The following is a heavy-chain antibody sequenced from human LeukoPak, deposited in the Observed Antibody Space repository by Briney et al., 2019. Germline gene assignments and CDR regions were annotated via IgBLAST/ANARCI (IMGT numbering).Heavy chain of an antibody. V-gene: IGHV3-23*01. CDR1: GFTFSDYG. D-gene: IGHD6-19*01. CDR3: AKDITQWLVPPMNWFDP. CDR2: ISGSGGDT. Sequence: GGTLRLSCAASGFTFSDYGMSWVRQAPGKGLEWVSGISGSGGDTYYADSVKGRFTISRDNSKNTLYLQMNSLRAEDTAVYYCAKDITQWLVPPMNWFDPWGQGTLVTVSS. J-gene: IGHJ5*02.